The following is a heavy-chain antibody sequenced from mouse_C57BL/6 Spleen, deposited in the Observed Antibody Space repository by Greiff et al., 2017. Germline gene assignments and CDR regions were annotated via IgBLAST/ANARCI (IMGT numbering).Heavy chain of an antibody. CDR3: ASQATGWFAY. J-gene: IGHJ3*01. Sequence: VQLQQPGAELVKPGASVKLSCKASGYTFTSYWMQWVKQRPGQGLEWIGEIDPSDSYTNYNQKFKGNATLTVDTSSSTAYMQLSSLTAEDSAVYYCASQATGWFAYWGQGTLVTVSA. V-gene: IGHV1-50*01. CDR2: IDPSDSYT. D-gene: IGHD3-2*02. CDR1: GYTFTSYW.